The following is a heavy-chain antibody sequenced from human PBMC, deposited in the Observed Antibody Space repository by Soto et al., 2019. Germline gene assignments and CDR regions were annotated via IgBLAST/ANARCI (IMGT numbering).Heavy chain of an antibody. Sequence: PGHYLKVSCKVSGYSFTTYWIGWVRQMPRKGLECMGIIYPEDSDTRYSPSFRGQVTISADKSISTAYLQWSSLKASDTAMYYCARPFDTSGWYAYWGQGALVTVS. CDR2: IYPEDSDT. CDR3: ARPFDTSGWYAY. CDR1: GYSFTTYW. V-gene: IGHV5-51*01. J-gene: IGHJ4*02. D-gene: IGHD6-19*01.